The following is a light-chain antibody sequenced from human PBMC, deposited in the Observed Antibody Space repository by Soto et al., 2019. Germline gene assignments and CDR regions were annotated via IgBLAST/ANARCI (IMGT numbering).Light chain of an antibody. CDR3: QQYDSFSVWT. J-gene: IGKJ1*01. V-gene: IGKV1-5*01. Sequence: DIQMTQSPSTLSASVGDRVTITCRASQGISGWLAWYQQKAGKAPRLLIFDASSLMSGVPSRFSGSGYGTEFTLTINRLQPDDSATYYCQQYDSFSVWTFGQGT. CDR1: QGISGW. CDR2: DAS.